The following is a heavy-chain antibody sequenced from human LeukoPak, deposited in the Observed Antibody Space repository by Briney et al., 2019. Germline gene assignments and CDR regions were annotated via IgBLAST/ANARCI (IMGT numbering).Heavy chain of an antibody. CDR3: AKNQYSSFCRSTNCLDSPDS. Sequence: GGSLRLSCAASAFIASSNYMCCVRQAPGKKLEWVSLIYPGGNTYYADSVKGRFTISRDNSKNTLDLQMSSLRAEDTAVYYCAKNQYSSFCRSTNCLDSPDSWGQGTLVTVSS. V-gene: IGHV3-53*05. J-gene: IGHJ4*02. CDR2: IYPGGNT. D-gene: IGHD2-2*01. CDR1: AFIASSNY.